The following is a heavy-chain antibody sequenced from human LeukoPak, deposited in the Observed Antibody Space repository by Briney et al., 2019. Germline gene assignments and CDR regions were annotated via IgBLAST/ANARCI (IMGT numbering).Heavy chain of an antibody. V-gene: IGHV3-53*01. CDR1: GVTVSSNY. D-gene: IGHD2-15*01. J-gene: IGHJ4*02. Sequence: PGGSLRLSCAASGVTVSSNYMSWVRQAPGKGLEWVSVIYSGGSTYYADSVKGRFTISRDNSKNTLYLQMNSLRAEDTAVYYCARWWRGYFDYWGQGTLVTVSS. CDR3: ARWWRGYFDY. CDR2: IYSGGST.